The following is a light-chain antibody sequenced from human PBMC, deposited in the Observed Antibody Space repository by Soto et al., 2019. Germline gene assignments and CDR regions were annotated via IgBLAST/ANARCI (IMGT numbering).Light chain of an antibody. CDR3: CSYAGSSTLV. CDR1: SSDVGSYNL. CDR2: EGS. Sequence: QSALTQPASVSGSPGQSITISCTGTSSDVGSYNLVSWYQQHPGKAPKLMIYEGSKRPSGVSNRFSGSKSGNTASLTISGLQAEDEAYFYCCSYAGSSTLVFGGCTKLTVL. V-gene: IGLV2-23*01. J-gene: IGLJ2*01.